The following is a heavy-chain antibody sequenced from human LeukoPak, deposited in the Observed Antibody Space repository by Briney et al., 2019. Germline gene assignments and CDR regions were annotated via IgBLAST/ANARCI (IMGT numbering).Heavy chain of an antibody. J-gene: IGHJ3*02. V-gene: IGHV4-38-2*02. CDR3: ARHGVEMATIWGAFDI. Sequence: PSETLSLTCTVSGYSISSGYYWSWIRQPPGKGLEWIGEINHSGSTNYNPSLKSRVTISVDTSKNQFSLKLSSVTAADTAVYYCARHGVEMATIWGAFDIWGQGTMVTVSS. D-gene: IGHD5-24*01. CDR1: GYSISSGYY. CDR2: INHSGST.